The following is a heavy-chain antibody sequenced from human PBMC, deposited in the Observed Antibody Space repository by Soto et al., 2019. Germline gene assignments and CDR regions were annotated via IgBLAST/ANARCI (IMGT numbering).Heavy chain of an antibody. CDR2: ISYDGSNK. V-gene: IGHV3-30-3*01. J-gene: IGHJ3*01. CDR3: ARSRRSCTKGVCYPCPFAF. Sequence: GWSLRLSCAASGFTFSSYAMHWVRQAPGKGLEWVAVISYDGSNKYYADSVKGRFTISRDNSKNTLYLQMNSLRAEDTALNYRARSRRSCTKGVCYPCPFAFWGHGTMVTVS. CDR1: GFTFSSYA. D-gene: IGHD2-8*01.